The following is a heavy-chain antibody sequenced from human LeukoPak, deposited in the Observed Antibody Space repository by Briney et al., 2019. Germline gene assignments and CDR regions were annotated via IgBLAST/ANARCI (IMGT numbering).Heavy chain of an antibody. Sequence: PGGSLRLSCAASGFTFSSYEMNWVRQAPGKGLEWVSYISSSGSTIYYADSVKGRFTISRGNAKNSLYLQMNSLRAEDTAVYYCARGGYGDSLEPDLPDDYWGQGTLVTVSS. V-gene: IGHV3-48*03. D-gene: IGHD4-17*01. J-gene: IGHJ4*02. CDR3: ARGGYGDSLEPDLPDDY. CDR1: GFTFSSYE. CDR2: ISSSGSTI.